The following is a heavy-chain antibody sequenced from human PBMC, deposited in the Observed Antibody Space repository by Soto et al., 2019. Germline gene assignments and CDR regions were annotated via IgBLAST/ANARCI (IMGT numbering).Heavy chain of an antibody. CDR1: GYTFNIYC. CDR3: ARQDGDGLFYFDY. D-gene: IGHD4-17*01. Sequence: VESLKISCKGSGYTFNIYCIAWVRQMPGKGLEWMGVIYPVDSDTRYSPSFQGQVTISVDKSINTAYLQWSSLQASDTAIYYCARQDGDGLFYFDYWGQGTPVTVSP. V-gene: IGHV5-51*01. J-gene: IGHJ4*02. CDR2: IYPVDSDT.